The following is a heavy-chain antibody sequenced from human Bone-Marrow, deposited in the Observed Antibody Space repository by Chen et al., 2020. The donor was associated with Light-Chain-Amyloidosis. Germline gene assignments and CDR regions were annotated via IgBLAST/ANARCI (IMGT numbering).Heavy chain of an antibody. CDR2: ISGDGSSR. CDR3: ARDLTTVTV. V-gene: IGHV3-74*01. CDR1: GFSIDTYW. Sequence: EVQMVESGGGLVQPGGSPKLACAASGFSIDTYWLHWVRQAPGKGLVWVSRISGDGSSRSYADSVKGRFTISRDNVKNILYLEMNSLRVEDTATYYCARDLTTVTVWGQGTTVTVSS. D-gene: IGHD4-17*01. J-gene: IGHJ6*02.